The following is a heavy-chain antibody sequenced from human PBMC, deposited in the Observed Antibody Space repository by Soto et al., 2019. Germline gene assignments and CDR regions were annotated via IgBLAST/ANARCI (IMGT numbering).Heavy chain of an antibody. J-gene: IGHJ5*02. CDR1: RASISSGGYH. CDR2: IYYSGST. Sequence: SETLSLTCTVSRASISSGGYHWSWIRQHPGKGLEWIGYIYYSGSTYYNPSLQSRVNISADTSKNQFSLRLSSVTAADTAVYYCARSPVIRGITLAWFDPWGQGTLVTVSS. D-gene: IGHD3-10*01. CDR3: ARSPVIRGITLAWFDP. V-gene: IGHV4-31*03.